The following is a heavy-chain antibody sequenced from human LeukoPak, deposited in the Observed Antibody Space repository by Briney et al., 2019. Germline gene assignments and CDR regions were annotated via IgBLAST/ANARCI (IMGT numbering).Heavy chain of an antibody. D-gene: IGHD4-17*01. Sequence: PGGSLRLSCAASGFTFSSYEMNWVRQAPGKGLEWVSYISSSGSTIYYADSVKGRFTISRDNAKNSLYLQMSSLRAEDTAVYYCARVLDYGDYFDYWGQGTLVTVSS. CDR1: GFTFSSYE. J-gene: IGHJ4*02. CDR3: ARVLDYGDYFDY. CDR2: ISSSGSTI. V-gene: IGHV3-48*03.